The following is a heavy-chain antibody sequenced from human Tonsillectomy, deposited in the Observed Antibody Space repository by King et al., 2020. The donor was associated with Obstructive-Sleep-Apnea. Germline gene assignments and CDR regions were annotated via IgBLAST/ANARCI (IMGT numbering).Heavy chain of an antibody. CDR2: INTRGTT. CDR1: GFTFTSYG. V-gene: IGHV3-23*04. CDR3: AKEGGGSGVYWVDS. J-gene: IGHJ4*02. Sequence: QLVESGGGMVQPGGSLRLSCAASGFTFTSYGISWVRQAPGKGLEWVSAINTRGTTFYAGSVRGRFTISRDNSKYTVNLKVNSLRAEDTALYYCAKEGGGSGVYWVDSWGQGTLVTVSS. D-gene: IGHD3-10*01.